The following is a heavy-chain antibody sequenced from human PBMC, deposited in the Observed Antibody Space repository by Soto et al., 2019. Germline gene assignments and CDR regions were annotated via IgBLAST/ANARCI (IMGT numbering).Heavy chain of an antibody. Sequence: SETLSLTCAVYGGSFSGYYWSWIRQPPGKGLEWIGEINHSGSTNYNPSLKSRATVSVDTSKNQFSLKLSSVTAADTAVYYCARDVSPWGQGTLVTVSS. CDR1: GGSFSGYY. CDR2: INHSGST. V-gene: IGHV4-34*01. CDR3: ARDVSP. J-gene: IGHJ5*02.